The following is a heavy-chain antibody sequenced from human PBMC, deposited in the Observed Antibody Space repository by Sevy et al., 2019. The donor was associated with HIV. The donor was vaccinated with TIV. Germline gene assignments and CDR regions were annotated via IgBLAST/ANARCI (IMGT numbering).Heavy chain of an antibody. CDR2: FDPEDGET. D-gene: IGHD3-22*01. CDR3: AATKDYYENSGSPFDY. Sequence: ASMKVSCKVYGHTLNRLGMHWVRQAPGKGLEWMGSFDPEDGETFQAQKFQGRVTMTDDTSTDTAYMEVSSLRSEDTAVYYCAATKDYYENSGSPFDYWGQGTLVTVSS. V-gene: IGHV1-24*01. CDR1: GHTLNRLG. J-gene: IGHJ4*02.